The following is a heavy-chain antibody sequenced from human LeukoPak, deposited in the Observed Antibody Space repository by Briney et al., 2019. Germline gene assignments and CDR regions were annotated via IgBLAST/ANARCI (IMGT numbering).Heavy chain of an antibody. J-gene: IGHJ4*02. CDR2: ISSSSTYI. V-gene: IGHV3-21*04. CDR1: GFTFSNYS. D-gene: IGHD3-10*01. CDR3: AKDQGYYGSGSPFDY. Sequence: KSGGSLRLSCAASGFTFSNYSMNWVRQAPGKGPEWVSSISSSSTYIYYADSVKGRFTISRDNSKNTLYLQMNSLRAEDTAVYYCAKDQGYYGSGSPFDYWGQGTLVTVSS.